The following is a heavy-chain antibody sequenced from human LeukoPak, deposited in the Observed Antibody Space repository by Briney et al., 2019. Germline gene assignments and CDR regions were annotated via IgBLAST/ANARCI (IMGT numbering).Heavy chain of an antibody. D-gene: IGHD6-13*01. CDR3: AKDPAVGAAAGQFDY. CDR1: GFTFSSYG. Sequence: GGSLRLSCAASGFTFSSYGMHWVRQAPGKGLEWVAVISYDGSNKYYADSVKGRFTIFRDNSKNTLYLQMNSLRAEDTAVYYCAKDPAVGAAAGQFDYWGQGTLVTVSS. J-gene: IGHJ4*02. V-gene: IGHV3-30*18. CDR2: ISYDGSNK.